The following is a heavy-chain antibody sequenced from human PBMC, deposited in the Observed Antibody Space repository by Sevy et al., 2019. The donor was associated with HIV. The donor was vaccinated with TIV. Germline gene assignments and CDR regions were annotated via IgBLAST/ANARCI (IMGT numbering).Heavy chain of an antibody. J-gene: IGHJ4*02. D-gene: IGHD3-22*01. CDR1: GYTFSVHY. CDR3: ARVRYSDPSGQYYGGGADCFDY. V-gene: IGHV1-2*02. CDR2: INPNTGDT. Sequence: ASVKVSCSTSGYTFSVHYIYWVRQAAGQGLEWMGWINPNTGDTNFSPKFQGRVTMTRDSSINTAYMELSRLTSADTAVYVCARVRYSDPSGQYYGGGADCFDYWGQGTLVTVSS.